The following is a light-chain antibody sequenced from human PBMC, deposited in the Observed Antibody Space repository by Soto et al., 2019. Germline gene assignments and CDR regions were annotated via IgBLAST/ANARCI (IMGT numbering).Light chain of an antibody. CDR2: DVN. V-gene: IGLV2-14*03. CDR3: GSYTNSSTWV. J-gene: IGLJ3*02. Sequence: QSALTQPASVSGYPGQSITISCTGTSSDVGGYNYVSWYQQHPGKAPKLMIYDVNNRPSGVSNRFSGSKFGNAGSLTISGLQAEDEADYYCGSYTNSSTWVFGGGTKVTVL. CDR1: SSDVGGYNY.